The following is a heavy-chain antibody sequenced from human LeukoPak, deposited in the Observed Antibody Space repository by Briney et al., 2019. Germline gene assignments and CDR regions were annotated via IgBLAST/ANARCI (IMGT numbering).Heavy chain of an antibody. V-gene: IGHV3-21*01. J-gene: IGHJ4*02. Sequence: GGSLRLSCTASGFTFNTYSMNWVRLAPGKGLEWVASISDRGSYIYYADSVKGRFTISRDNAKNTLYLQMNSLRAEDTAVYYCARVLRLYGGNLHWGQGTLVTVSS. CDR1: GFTFNTYS. CDR3: ARVLRLYGGNLH. D-gene: IGHD4-23*01. CDR2: ISDRGSYI.